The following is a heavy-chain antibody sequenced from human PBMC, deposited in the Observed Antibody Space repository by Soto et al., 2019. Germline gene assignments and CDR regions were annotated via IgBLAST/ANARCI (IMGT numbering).Heavy chain of an antibody. V-gene: IGHV1-2*02. CDR2: LNPNSGRT. D-gene: IGHD3-10*01. CDR3: ARDGVMVRRDNWFDP. J-gene: IGHJ5*02. CDR1: GYTCTGYY. Sequence: SAKVSCKASGYTCTGYYMPWVRPAPGQGLEWMVCLNPNSGRTNYAQKFQGRVTMTRDTSISTAYMELSRLRSDDTAVYYCARDGVMVRRDNWFDPWGQGTLVTVSS.